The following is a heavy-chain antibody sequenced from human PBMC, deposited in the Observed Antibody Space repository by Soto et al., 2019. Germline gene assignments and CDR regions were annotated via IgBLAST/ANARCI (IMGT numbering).Heavy chain of an antibody. J-gene: IGHJ4*02. V-gene: IGHV3-30*18. Sequence: QVQLMESGGGVVQPGTSLRLSCAASEFTFSSYAVHWVRQAPGKGLEWVAVISNDGSGKYYADSVKGRITISRDNSKNTLFLQMNSLRAEDTAVYYCAKQGGTSSFDYWGQGTLVTVSS. CDR2: ISNDGSGK. D-gene: IGHD2-2*01. CDR1: EFTFSSYA. CDR3: AKQGGTSSFDY.